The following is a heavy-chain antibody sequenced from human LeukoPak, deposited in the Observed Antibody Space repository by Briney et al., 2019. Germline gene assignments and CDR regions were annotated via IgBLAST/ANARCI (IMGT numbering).Heavy chain of an antibody. CDR3: ARAPAHYYDSSDHYYVGESYFDY. V-gene: IGHV3-21*01. Sequence: PGGSLRLSCSASGFTFSTYSMNWVRQAPGKGLEWVSSISSSSRYIYYADSVKGRFTISRDNAKDSLYLQMNSLRAEDTAVYYCARAPAHYYDSSDHYYVGESYFDYWGQGTLVTVSS. J-gene: IGHJ4*02. CDR1: GFTFSTYS. CDR2: ISSSSRYI. D-gene: IGHD3-22*01.